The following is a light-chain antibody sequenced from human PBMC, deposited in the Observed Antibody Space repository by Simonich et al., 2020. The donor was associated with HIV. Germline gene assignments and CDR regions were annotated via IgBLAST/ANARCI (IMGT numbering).Light chain of an antibody. Sequence: SYELTQPPSVSVSPGQTARITSSGDALPKQYAYWYQQKPGQAHVRVIYKEHERPSGFPERFSGSSSGTTVTLTITGVQADDEADFYCQSTDSSGTLWVFGGGTKLTVL. J-gene: IGLJ3*02. CDR2: KEH. V-gene: IGLV3-25*03. CDR1: ALPKQY. CDR3: QSTDSSGTLWV.